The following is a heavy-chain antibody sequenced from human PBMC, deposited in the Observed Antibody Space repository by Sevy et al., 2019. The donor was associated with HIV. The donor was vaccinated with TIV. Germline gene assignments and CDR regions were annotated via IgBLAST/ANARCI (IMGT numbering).Heavy chain of an antibody. CDR3: AREGLGGFYSSLDR. D-gene: IGHD3-22*01. CDR2: MTDGYGSTKDADSAGGGGNT. V-gene: IGHV3-23*01. J-gene: IGHJ5*02. CDR1: GFTFSMYA. Sequence: GGSLRLSCAASGFTFSMYAMSWVRQAPGKGLEWVSGMTDGYGSTKDADSAGGGGNTHYSDSVKGRFTISRDNARNSLYLAMSSLRAEDTAVYYCAREGLGGFYSSLDRWGQGTLVTVSS.